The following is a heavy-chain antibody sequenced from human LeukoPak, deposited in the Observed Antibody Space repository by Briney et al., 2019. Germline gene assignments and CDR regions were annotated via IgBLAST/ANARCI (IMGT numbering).Heavy chain of an antibody. CDR1: GFTFSSYG. J-gene: IGHJ3*02. V-gene: IGHV3-30*03. CDR2: ISYDGSNK. D-gene: IGHD3-9*01. Sequence: GGSLRLSCAASGFTFSSYGMHWVRQAPGKGLEWVAVISYDGSNKYYADSVKGRFTISRDNSKNTLYLQMNSLRAEDTAVYYCARDLRYFDWGGAFDIWGQGTMVTVSS. CDR3: ARDLRYFDWGGAFDI.